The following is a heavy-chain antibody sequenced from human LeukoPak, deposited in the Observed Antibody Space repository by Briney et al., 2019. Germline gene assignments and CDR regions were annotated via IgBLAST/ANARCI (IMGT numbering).Heavy chain of an antibody. CDR2: ISAYNGNT. Sequence: GASVKVSCKASGYTFTRYGISWVRQAPGQGLEWMGWISAYNGNTNYAQKLQGRVTMTTDTSTSTAYMELRSLRSDDTAVYYCARAILRYFDSPNLRNWFDPWGQGTLVTVSS. CDR1: GYTFTRYG. J-gene: IGHJ5*02. CDR3: ARAILRYFDSPNLRNWFDP. D-gene: IGHD3-9*01. V-gene: IGHV1-18*04.